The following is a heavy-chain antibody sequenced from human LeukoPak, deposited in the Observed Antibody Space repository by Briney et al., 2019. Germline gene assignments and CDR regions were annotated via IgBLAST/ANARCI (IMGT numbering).Heavy chain of an antibody. Sequence: SETLSLTCAVYGESFSGYYWSWIRQPPGKGLEWIGEINHSGSTNYNPSLKSRVTISVDTSKNQFSLKLSSVTAADTAVYYCARRYGSGSYCNFDYWGQGTLVTVSS. D-gene: IGHD3-10*01. V-gene: IGHV4-34*01. J-gene: IGHJ4*02. CDR3: ARRYGSGSYCNFDY. CDR1: GESFSGYY. CDR2: INHSGST.